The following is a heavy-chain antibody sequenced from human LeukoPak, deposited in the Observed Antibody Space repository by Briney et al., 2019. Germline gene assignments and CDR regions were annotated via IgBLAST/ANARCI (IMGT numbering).Heavy chain of an antibody. D-gene: IGHD3-10*01. Sequence: ASVKVSCKASGYTFTSYVISWVRQAPGQGRDGMGWISAYNGNTNYAQKLQGRVIMTTDTSTSTAYMELRSLRSDDTAVYYCARSGRYYGSGSLDDYWGQGTLVTVSS. CDR2: ISAYNGNT. V-gene: IGHV1-18*01. CDR1: GYTFTSYV. CDR3: ARSGRYYGSGSLDDY. J-gene: IGHJ4*02.